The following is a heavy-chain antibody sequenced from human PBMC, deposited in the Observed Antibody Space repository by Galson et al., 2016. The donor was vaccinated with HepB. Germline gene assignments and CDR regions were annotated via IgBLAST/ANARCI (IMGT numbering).Heavy chain of an antibody. CDR1: GFTFSRYG. CDR2: ISYDGSNK. Sequence: SLRLSCAASGFTFSRYGMHWVRQAPGKGLEWVTFISYDGSNKYYADSVKGRFTISRDNSKNTLYLQMNSLRAEDTAVYYCAKGPYYYGSVSYLYFPYWGQGTLVTVSS. D-gene: IGHD3-10*01. J-gene: IGHJ4*02. CDR3: AKGPYYYGSVSYLYFPY. V-gene: IGHV3-30*18.